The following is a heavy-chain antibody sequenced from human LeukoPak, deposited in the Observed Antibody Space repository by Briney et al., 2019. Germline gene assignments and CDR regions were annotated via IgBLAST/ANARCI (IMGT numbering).Heavy chain of an antibody. D-gene: IGHD2-2*01. CDR1: GGSFSGYY. J-gene: IGHJ5*02. Sequence: SETLSLTCAVYGGSFSGYYWSWIRQPPGKGLEWIGEINHSGSTNYNPSLKSRVTISVDTSKNQSSLKLSSVTAADTAVYYCARAPDIVVVPAATYNWFDPWGQGTLVTVSS. CDR2: INHSGST. CDR3: ARAPDIVVVPAATYNWFDP. V-gene: IGHV4-34*01.